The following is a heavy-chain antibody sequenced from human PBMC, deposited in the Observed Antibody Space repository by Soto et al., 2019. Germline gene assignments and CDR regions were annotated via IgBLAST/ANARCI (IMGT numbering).Heavy chain of an antibody. D-gene: IGHD3-3*01. CDR2: INHSGST. V-gene: IGHV4-34*01. Sequence: SEPLSLTCAVYGGSFSGFYSSWIRQPPGKGLEWIGEINHSGSTNYNPSLKSRVTISVDTSKNQFSLKLSSVTAADTAVYYCARGGRITIFGVVMDVWGQGTTVTVSS. CDR1: GGSFSGFY. CDR3: ARGGRITIFGVVMDV. J-gene: IGHJ6*02.